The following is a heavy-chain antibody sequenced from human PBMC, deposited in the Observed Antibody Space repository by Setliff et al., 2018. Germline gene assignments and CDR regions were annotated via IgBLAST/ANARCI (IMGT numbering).Heavy chain of an antibody. CDR3: ALEYSNSSPTVYYYMDV. Sequence: ASVKVSCKASGGTFSSYAISWVRQAPGQGLEWMGRIIPLFETTNYVEKFQGRVTITADKSTSTAYMGLSRLTSEDTAVYYCALEYSNSSPTVYYYMDVWGKGTTVTVSS. D-gene: IGHD6-6*01. J-gene: IGHJ6*03. CDR2: IIPLFETT. CDR1: GGTFSSYA. V-gene: IGHV1-69*06.